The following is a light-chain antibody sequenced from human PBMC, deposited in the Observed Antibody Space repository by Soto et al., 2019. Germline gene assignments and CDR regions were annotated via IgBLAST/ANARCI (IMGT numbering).Light chain of an antibody. Sequence: QSALTQPASVSGSPGQSITISCAGTSSDVGGYKYVSWYQQHPGKAPKLMIYEVSNRPPGVSNRFSGSKSGNTASLTISGLQAEDEADYYCNSYTSTYTGVFGTGTKLTVL. V-gene: IGLV2-14*01. CDR1: SSDVGGYKY. CDR3: NSYTSTYTGV. CDR2: EVS. J-gene: IGLJ1*01.